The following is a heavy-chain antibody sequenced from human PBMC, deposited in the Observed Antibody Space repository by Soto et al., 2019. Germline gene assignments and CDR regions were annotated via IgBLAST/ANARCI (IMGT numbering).Heavy chain of an antibody. CDR1: GFTFSSYA. D-gene: IGHD3-22*01. CDR2: ISSNGGST. Sequence: GGSLRLSCSASGFTFSSYAMHWVRQAPGKGLEYVSAISSNGGSTYYADSVKGRFTISRDNSKNTLYLQMSSLRAEDTAVYYCVKSFGVIVVQPREYNWFDPWGQGTLVTVSS. CDR3: VKSFGVIVVQPREYNWFDP. V-gene: IGHV3-64D*08. J-gene: IGHJ5*02.